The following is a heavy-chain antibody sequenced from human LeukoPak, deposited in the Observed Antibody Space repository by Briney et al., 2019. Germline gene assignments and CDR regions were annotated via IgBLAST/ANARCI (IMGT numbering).Heavy chain of an antibody. CDR3: ARHYSSGYELDVDY. J-gene: IGHJ4*02. CDR2: VYYSGST. Sequence: PSETLSLTCTVSGDSIKTSSYYWGWIRQPPGKGLEWIGSVYYSGSTYYNPSLKSRLTISVDTSKNQLSLNLSSVTAADTAVYFCARHYSSGYELDVDYWGQGTLVTVSS. V-gene: IGHV4-39*01. D-gene: IGHD3-22*01. CDR1: GDSIKTSSYY.